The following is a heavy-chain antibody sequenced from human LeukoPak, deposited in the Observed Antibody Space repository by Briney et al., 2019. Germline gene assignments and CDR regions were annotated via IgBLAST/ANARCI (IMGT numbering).Heavy chain of an antibody. CDR3: ARDTSYYDSSGPSIDY. CDR1: GGSFSGYY. Sequence: SETLSLTCAFYGGSFSGYYWSWIRQPPGKGLEWIGEINHRGSTNYHPSLKSRVTISVDTSKNQFSLKLSSVTAADTAVYYCARDTSYYDSSGPSIDYWGQGTLVIVSS. D-gene: IGHD3-22*01. V-gene: IGHV4-34*01. J-gene: IGHJ4*02. CDR2: INHRGST.